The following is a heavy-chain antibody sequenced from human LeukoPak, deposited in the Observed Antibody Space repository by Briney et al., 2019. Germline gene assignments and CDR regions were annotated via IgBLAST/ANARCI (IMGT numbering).Heavy chain of an antibody. CDR3: ARSPPSYSSGWYGYWYFDL. D-gene: IGHD6-19*01. V-gene: IGHV1-2*02. CDR1: GYTFTGYY. CDR2: INPNSGGT. Sequence: ASVKVSCKASGYTFTGYYMRWVRQAPGQGLEWMGWINPNSGGTNYAQKFQGRVTMTRDTSISTAYMELSRLRSDDTAVYYCARSPPSYSSGWYGYWYFDLWGRGTLVTVSS. J-gene: IGHJ2*01.